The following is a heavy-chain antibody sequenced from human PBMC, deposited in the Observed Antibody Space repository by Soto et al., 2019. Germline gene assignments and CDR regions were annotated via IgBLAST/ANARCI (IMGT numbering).Heavy chain of an antibody. Sequence: QLQLQESGPGLVKPSETLSLTCTVSGGSISSSSYYWGWIRQPPGKGLEWIGSIFYSGSTYYNPSLESRVTISVDTSKNQFSLKRSSVTAADTAVYYCARHLTYCSAGSCYSDFPYYGMDVWGQGTTVTVSS. D-gene: IGHD2-15*01. CDR2: IFYSGST. J-gene: IGHJ6*02. V-gene: IGHV4-39*01. CDR1: GGSISSSSYY. CDR3: ARHLTYCSAGSCYSDFPYYGMDV.